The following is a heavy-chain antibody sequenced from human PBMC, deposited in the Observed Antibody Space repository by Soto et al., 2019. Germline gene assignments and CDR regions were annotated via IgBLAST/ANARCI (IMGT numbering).Heavy chain of an antibody. Sequence: QVQLQESGPGLVKPSQTLSLTCTVSGGSISSGGYYWSWIRQHPGKGLEWIGYIYYSGSTYYNPSLKSRVTISVDTSKNQFSLKLSSVTAADTAVYYCARSRGVVTAIHNWFHPWGQGTLVTVSS. CDR3: ARSRGVVTAIHNWFHP. CDR2: IYYSGST. CDR1: GGSISSGGYY. V-gene: IGHV4-31*03. J-gene: IGHJ5*02. D-gene: IGHD2-21*02.